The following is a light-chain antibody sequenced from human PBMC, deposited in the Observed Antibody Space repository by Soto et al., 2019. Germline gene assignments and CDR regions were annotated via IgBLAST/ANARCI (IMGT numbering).Light chain of an antibody. CDR1: TSNLGAGYD. J-gene: IGLJ3*02. CDR2: GNR. CDR3: QAYDYALTASV. V-gene: IGLV1-40*01. Sequence: QSVLTQPPSVSGAPGQRVTLSCTGTTSNLGAGYDVHWYQQLPGAAPKLVIFGNRNRPSGVPERFSGSKSGTSASLAITGLQAEDEADYYCQAYDYALTASVFGGGTKLTAL.